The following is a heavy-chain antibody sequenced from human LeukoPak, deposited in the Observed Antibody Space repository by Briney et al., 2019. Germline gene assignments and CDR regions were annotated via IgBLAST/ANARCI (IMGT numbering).Heavy chain of an antibody. CDR1: GFTFSTYS. J-gene: IGHJ4*02. D-gene: IGHD3-10*01. CDR3: ARDMSLLWFGDPFDY. V-gene: IGHV3-48*02. CDR2: ISSSSSVI. Sequence: AGGSLRLSCAASGFTFSTYSMSWVRQAPGKGLEWISYISSSSSVIYYADSVKGRFTISRDNARNSLYLQMNSLRDGDTAVYYCARDMSLLWFGDPFDYWGQGTLVTVSS.